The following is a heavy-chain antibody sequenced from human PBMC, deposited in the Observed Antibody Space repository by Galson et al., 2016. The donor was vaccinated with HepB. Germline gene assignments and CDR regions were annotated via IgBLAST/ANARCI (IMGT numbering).Heavy chain of an antibody. Sequence: SLRLSCAASGFTFSSNTMNWVRQAPGKGLEWVSSITSSSSNIYYADSVKGRFATSRDNAKNSLYLQMNSLRAEDTAVYYCATDWRSGCNSLFYYYMDVWGKGTTVTVSS. D-gene: IGHD3-16*01. CDR2: ITSSSSNI. CDR3: ATDWRSGCNSLFYYYMDV. CDR1: GFTFSSNT. V-gene: IGHV3-21*01. J-gene: IGHJ6*03.